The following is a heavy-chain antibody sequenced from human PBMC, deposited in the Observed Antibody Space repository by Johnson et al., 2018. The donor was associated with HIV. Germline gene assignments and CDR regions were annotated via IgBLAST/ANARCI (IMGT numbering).Heavy chain of an antibody. V-gene: IGHV3-66*01. Sequence: VQLVESGGGVARPGGSLRLSCAASGFTVSSNYMSWVRQAPGKGLDWVSVIYSGGSTYYADSLKDRFTISRDNSKNTLYLQMNSLRAEDTAVYYCAREEGGYYDSSGYYYVGAFDIWGQGTMVTVSS. J-gene: IGHJ3*02. D-gene: IGHD3-22*01. CDR3: AREEGGYYDSSGYYYVGAFDI. CDR1: GFTVSSNY. CDR2: IYSGGST.